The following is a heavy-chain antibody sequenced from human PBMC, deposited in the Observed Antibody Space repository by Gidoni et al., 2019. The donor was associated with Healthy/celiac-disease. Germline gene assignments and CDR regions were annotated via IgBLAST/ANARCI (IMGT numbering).Heavy chain of an antibody. Sequence: EVQLVESGGGLVQPGGSLRLSCAASGFTVSSTYMIWVRQAPGKGLEWVSVIYSGGSTYYADSVKGRFTISRDNSKNTLYLQMNSLRAEDTAVYYCARAAYYYDSSGYFDYWGQGTLVTVSS. V-gene: IGHV3-66*02. CDR3: ARAAYYYDSSGYFDY. D-gene: IGHD3-22*01. CDR1: GFTVSSTY. J-gene: IGHJ4*02. CDR2: IYSGGST.